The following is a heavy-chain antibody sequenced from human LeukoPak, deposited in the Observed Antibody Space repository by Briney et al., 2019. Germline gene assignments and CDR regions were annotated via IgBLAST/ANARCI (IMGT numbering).Heavy chain of an antibody. CDR3: ARERGPREWFHNWFDP. CDR2: IYYSGST. D-gene: IGHD3-3*01. J-gene: IGHJ5*02. CDR1: GGSISSYY. Sequence: SETLSLTCTVSGGSISSYYWSWIRQPPGKGLEWIGYIYYSGSTNYNPSLKSRVTISVDTSKNQFSLELSSVTAADTAVYYCARERGPREWFHNWFDPWGQGTLVTVSS. V-gene: IGHV4-59*01.